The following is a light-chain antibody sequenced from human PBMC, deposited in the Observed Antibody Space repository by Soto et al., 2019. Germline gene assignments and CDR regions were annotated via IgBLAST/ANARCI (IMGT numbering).Light chain of an antibody. CDR2: GAS. V-gene: IGKV3-15*01. Sequence: EMAMTQSPATLSVSPGETATLSCRASQSISSKLAWYQQKLGQAPRLLIYGASTRATGIPARFSGSGSGTEFTLTISSLQSEDFAVYYCQQYNNWPPYTFGQGTKLEIK. CDR3: QQYNNWPPYT. CDR1: QSISSK. J-gene: IGKJ2*01.